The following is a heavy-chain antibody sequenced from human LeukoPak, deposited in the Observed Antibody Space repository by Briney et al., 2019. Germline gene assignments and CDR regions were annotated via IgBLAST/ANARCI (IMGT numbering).Heavy chain of an antibody. D-gene: IGHD3-10*01. CDR2: IYHSGST. Sequence: PSETLSLTCAVSGGSISSGGYSWSWIRQPPGAGLEWIGYIYHSGSTYYNPSLKSRVTISVDRSKNQFSLKLSSVTAADTAVYYCARVRGHSNYWGQGTLVTVSS. CDR1: GGSISSGGYS. J-gene: IGHJ4*02. CDR3: ARVRGHSNY. V-gene: IGHV4-30-2*01.